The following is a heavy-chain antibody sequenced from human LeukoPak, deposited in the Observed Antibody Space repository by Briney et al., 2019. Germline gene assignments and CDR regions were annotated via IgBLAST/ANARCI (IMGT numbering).Heavy chain of an antibody. D-gene: IGHD3-3*01. Sequence: GGSLRLSCAASGFTFDDYGMSRVRQAPGKGLEWVSGINWNGGSTGYADSVKGRFTISRDNAKNSLYLQMNSLRAEDTALYYCARALWSGYYAIYWGAFDIWGQGTMVTVSS. CDR2: INWNGGST. J-gene: IGHJ3*02. CDR3: ARALWSGYYAIYWGAFDI. CDR1: GFTFDDYG. V-gene: IGHV3-20*04.